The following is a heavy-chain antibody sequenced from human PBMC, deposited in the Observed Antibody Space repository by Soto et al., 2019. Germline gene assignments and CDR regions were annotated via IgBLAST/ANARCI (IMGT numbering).Heavy chain of an antibody. CDR1: GFTFSNIA. D-gene: IGHD1-26*01. V-gene: IGHV3-30-3*01. Sequence: AGSLRLSCAASGFTFSNIAMHWVRQAPGKGLEWVAAISYDGTYRPYADFARGRFTIPRDNSQKTLYLQMNSLRPEDTALYYCATDRALGATLGAIDFWGQGTLVTVSS. CDR3: ATDRALGATLGAIDF. CDR2: ISYDGTYR. J-gene: IGHJ4*02.